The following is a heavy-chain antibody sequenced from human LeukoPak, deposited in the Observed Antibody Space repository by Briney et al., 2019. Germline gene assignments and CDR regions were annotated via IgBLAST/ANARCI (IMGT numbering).Heavy chain of an antibody. CDR2: ISGGGGST. Sequence: PGGSLRLSCAASGFTFSSYGMGWVRQAPGKGLEWVSAISGGGGSTYYADSVKGRFTISRDNSKNTLYLQMNSLRAEDTAVYYCAKFETTVTTSFAYWGQGTLVTVSS. CDR3: AKFETTVTTSFAY. V-gene: IGHV3-23*01. CDR1: GFTFSSYG. D-gene: IGHD4-17*01. J-gene: IGHJ4*02.